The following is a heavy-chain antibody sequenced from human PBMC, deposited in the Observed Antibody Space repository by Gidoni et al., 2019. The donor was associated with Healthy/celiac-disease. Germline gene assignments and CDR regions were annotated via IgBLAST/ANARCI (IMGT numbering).Heavy chain of an antibody. J-gene: IGHJ4*02. CDR3: ALSANYYDSSGLFDY. CDR1: GYTFTSYA. D-gene: IGHD3-22*01. CDR2: INAGNGNT. V-gene: IGHV1-3*01. Sequence: QVQLVQSGAEVKKPGASVTVSCKASGYTFTSYAMHWVRQAPGQRLEWMGWINAGNGNTKYSQKFQGRVTITRDTAASTAYMERSSLRSEDTAVYYCALSANYYDSSGLFDYWGQGTLVTVSS.